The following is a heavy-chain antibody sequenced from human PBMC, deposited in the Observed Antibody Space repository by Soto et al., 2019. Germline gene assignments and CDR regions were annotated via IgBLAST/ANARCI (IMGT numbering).Heavy chain of an antibody. V-gene: IGHV1-69*01. Sequence: QVQLVQSGAEVKKPGSSVKVSCKASGGIFTRYDIRWVRQAPGQGLEWMGAIILIFGTTNYAQKCQGRVTITADASTSTAYMELTSLRSEDTAIYYCAINEGRDVSNFDYWGQGTLVTVSS. CDR2: IILIFGTT. CDR1: GGIFTRYD. CDR3: AINEGRDVSNFDY. J-gene: IGHJ4*02. D-gene: IGHD2-15*01.